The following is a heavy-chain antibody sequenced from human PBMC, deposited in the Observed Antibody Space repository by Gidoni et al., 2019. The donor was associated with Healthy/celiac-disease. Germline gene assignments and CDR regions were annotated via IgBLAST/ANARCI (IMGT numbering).Heavy chain of an antibody. D-gene: IGHD6-13*01. V-gene: IGHV4-34*01. CDR2: INHSGST. Sequence: QVQLQQWGAGRLKPSETLSLTCAVYGGSFSGYYWSWIRQPPGKGLEWIGEINHSGSTNYNPSLKSRVTISVDTSKNQFSLKLSSVTAADTAVYYCARGEGGIAAAGTPYFDYWGQGTLVTVSS. CDR3: ARGEGGIAAAGTPYFDY. CDR1: GGSFSGYY. J-gene: IGHJ4*02.